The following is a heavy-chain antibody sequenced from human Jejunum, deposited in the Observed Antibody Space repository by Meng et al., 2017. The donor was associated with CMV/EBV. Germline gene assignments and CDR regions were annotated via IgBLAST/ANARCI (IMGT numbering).Heavy chain of an antibody. CDR1: GYSFNNYY. D-gene: IGHD6-25*01. Sequence: QVQLVQSGAEVKKPGASVQVSCKASGYSFNNYYLHWVRQAPGQGLEWMGWINTITGNPAYAQDFTGRFVFSLDTAVSTAYLQISSLKAEDTAVYYCAREPPATNLNNGYWGQGTLVTVSS. J-gene: IGHJ4*02. V-gene: IGHV7-4-1*02. CDR2: INTITGNP. CDR3: AREPPATNLNNGY.